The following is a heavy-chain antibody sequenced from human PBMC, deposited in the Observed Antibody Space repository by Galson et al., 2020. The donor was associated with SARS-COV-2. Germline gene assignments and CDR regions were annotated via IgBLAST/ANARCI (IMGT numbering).Heavy chain of an antibody. D-gene: IGHD1-26*01. Sequence: SEPLSLTCTVSGGSISSSIYFWGWIRQPPGKGLPWIGTTYDSGSTYYDPSLKSRLTISVDTSKNQFSLKLSSVTAADTAVYYCARHGRGELLFPFDYWGQGILVTVSS. V-gene: IGHV4-39*01. CDR2: TYDSGST. CDR1: GGSISSSIYF. CDR3: ARHGRGELLFPFDY. J-gene: IGHJ4*02.